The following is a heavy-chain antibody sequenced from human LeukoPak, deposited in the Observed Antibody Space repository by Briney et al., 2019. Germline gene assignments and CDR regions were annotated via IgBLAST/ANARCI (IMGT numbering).Heavy chain of an antibody. D-gene: IGHD6-19*01. CDR3: ARDLAVAGTNYFDF. V-gene: IGHV4-31*03. CDR2: IYFSGST. Sequence: SQTLSLTCTVSGGSISSGGYYWSWIRQHPGKGLEWIGYIYFSGSTYYNPSLQSRVTISVDTSKNQFSLKLSSVTAADTAIYYCARDLAVAGTNYFDFWGQGVLVTVSS. J-gene: IGHJ4*02. CDR1: GGSISSGGYY.